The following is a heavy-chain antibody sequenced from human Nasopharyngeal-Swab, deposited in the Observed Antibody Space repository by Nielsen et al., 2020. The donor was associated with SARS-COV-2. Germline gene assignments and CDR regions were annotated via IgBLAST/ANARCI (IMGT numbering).Heavy chain of an antibody. CDR2: ISWNSGSI. CDR3: AKGGSSGSAFDI. D-gene: IGHD3-22*01. CDR1: GSTFDDYA. Sequence: SLKISCAASGSTFDDYAMHWVRQAPGKGLEWVSGISWNSGSIGYADSVKGRFTISRDNAKNSLYLQMNSLRAEDTALYYCAKGGSSGSAFDIWGQGTMVTVSS. J-gene: IGHJ3*02. V-gene: IGHV3-9*01.